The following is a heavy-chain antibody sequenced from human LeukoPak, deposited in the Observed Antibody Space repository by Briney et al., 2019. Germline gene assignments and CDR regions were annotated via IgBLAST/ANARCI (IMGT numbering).Heavy chain of an antibody. CDR3: ARGDGVIMKY. CDR1: GFTFSSYS. V-gene: IGHV3-30*03. CDR2: ISYDGSNK. Sequence: GGSLRLSCAASGFTFSSYSMNWVRQAPGKGLEWVAVISYDGSNKYYADSVKGRFTISRDNSKNTLYLQMNSLRAEDTAVYYCARGDGVIMKYWGQGTLVTVSS. J-gene: IGHJ4*02. D-gene: IGHD3-10*01.